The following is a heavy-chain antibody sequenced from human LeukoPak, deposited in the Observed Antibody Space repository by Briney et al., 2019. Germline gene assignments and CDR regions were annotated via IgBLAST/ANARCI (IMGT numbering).Heavy chain of an antibody. V-gene: IGHV4-39*07. J-gene: IGHJ4*02. Sequence: KTSETLSLTCTVSGGSISSSSYYWGWIRQPPGKGLEWIGSIYYTGSTYYNPSLKSRVTISVDTSKNQFSLKLSSVTAADTAVYYCARGNDYYDTSGYYFPSFVSYWGQGTLVIVSS. CDR3: ARGNDYYDTSGYYFPSFVSY. CDR1: GGSISSSSYY. D-gene: IGHD3-22*01. CDR2: IYYTGST.